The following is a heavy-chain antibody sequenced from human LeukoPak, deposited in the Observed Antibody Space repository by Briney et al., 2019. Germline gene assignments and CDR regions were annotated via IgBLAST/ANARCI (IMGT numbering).Heavy chain of an antibody. V-gene: IGHV3-23*01. CDR1: GFAFSSYA. J-gene: IGHJ4*02. D-gene: IGHD6-13*01. CDR2: ISGNGGST. Sequence: AGSLPVTRAACGFAFSSYAMTWVRQAPGKGLEWVSAISGNGGSTYYADSVKGRFTVSRDNSKNTLYLQVNSLRAEDTAVYYCAKYRSRWSFDYWGQG. CDR3: AKYRSRWSFDY.